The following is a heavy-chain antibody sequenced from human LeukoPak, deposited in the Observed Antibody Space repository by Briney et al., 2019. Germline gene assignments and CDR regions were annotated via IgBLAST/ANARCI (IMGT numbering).Heavy chain of an antibody. D-gene: IGHD4-17*01. CDR2: INPKSGDT. CDR3: AIDRDFGDHLGDY. V-gene: IGHV1-2*06. J-gene: IGHJ4*02. Sequence: ASVKVSCKTSGYIFTNYYIHWVRQAPGQGLKWMGRINPKSGDTNYAQKFQGRVTMTRDTSITTAYMELSSLKSDDTAIYYCAIDRDFGDHLGDYWGQGTLVTVSS. CDR1: GYIFTNYY.